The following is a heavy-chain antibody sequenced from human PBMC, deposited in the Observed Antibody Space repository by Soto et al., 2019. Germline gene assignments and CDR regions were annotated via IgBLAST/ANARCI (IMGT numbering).Heavy chain of an antibody. J-gene: IGHJ4*02. CDR2: IVVGSVNT. Sequence: GASVKVSCKASGYTFTSSAVQWVRQARGQRLEWIGWIVVGSVNTNYAQKFKERVTITRDMSTSTAYMELSSLSSEDTAVYFFAAGTVPYYYDSSGFPSFDYWGQGTLVTV. CDR3: AAGTVPYYYDSSGFPSFDY. D-gene: IGHD3-22*01. V-gene: IGHV1-58*01. CDR1: GYTFTSSA.